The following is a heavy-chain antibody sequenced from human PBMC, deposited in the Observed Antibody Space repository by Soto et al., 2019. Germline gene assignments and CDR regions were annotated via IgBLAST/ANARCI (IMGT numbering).Heavy chain of an antibody. J-gene: IGHJ4*02. CDR1: GFTFSDDY. CDR3: ASGGNSDPKFDY. Sequence: GGSLRLSCAASGFTFSDDYMTWIRQGPGKGLEWVSYISGTGSYTSYADSVKGRFTISRDNAKKSLYLQMNSLRVEDTAVYYCASGGNSDPKFDYWGQGTLVTVSS. D-gene: IGHD4-4*01. CDR2: ISGTGSYT. V-gene: IGHV3-11*03.